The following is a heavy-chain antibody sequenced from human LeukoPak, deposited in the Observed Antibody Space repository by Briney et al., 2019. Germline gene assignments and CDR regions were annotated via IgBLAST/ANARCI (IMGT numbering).Heavy chain of an antibody. CDR2: IYTTCKT. D-gene: IGHD3-16*01. CDR3: ARHGYTASHYFLDF. J-gene: IGHJ4*02. Sequence: PSETLSLTRTVSSGSLNSYYWGWVRQPAGRGLEWIGRIYTTCKTDYNPSLNSRLTMSVDTSKRQFSLNLTSVTAADTASYFCARHGYTASHYFLDFWSQGTLVTVSS. CDR1: SGSLNSYY. V-gene: IGHV4-4*07.